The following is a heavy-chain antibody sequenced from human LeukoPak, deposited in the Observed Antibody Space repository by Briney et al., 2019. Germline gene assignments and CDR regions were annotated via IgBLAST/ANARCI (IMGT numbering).Heavy chain of an antibody. CDR2: INPSGGST. J-gene: IGHJ6*02. CDR1: GGTFSSYA. Sequence: ASVKVSCKASGGTFSSYAISWVRQAPGQGLEWMGIINPSGGSTSYAQKFQGRVTMTRDTSTSTVYMELSSLRSEDTAVYYCARVRRDGYNPGYYYGMDVWGQGTTVTVSS. D-gene: IGHD5-24*01. CDR3: ARVRRDGYNPGYYYGMDV. V-gene: IGHV1-46*01.